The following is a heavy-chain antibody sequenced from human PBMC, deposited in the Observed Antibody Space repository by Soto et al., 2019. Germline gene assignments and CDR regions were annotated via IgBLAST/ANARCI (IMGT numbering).Heavy chain of an antibody. CDR2: ISAYSGKT. J-gene: IGHJ4*02. V-gene: IGHV1-18*01. CDR3: AKEWLYYDSSGYYPTSPVFDY. Sequence: APVKVSCKTSGYTFTTYGISWARQAPGQGLEWVGWISAYSGKTHYAQKFQGKVTMTTDTSTNTAYLELRSLRSDDTAVYYCAKEWLYYDSSGYYPTSPVFDYWGQGTLVTVSS. D-gene: IGHD3-22*01. CDR1: GYTFTTYG.